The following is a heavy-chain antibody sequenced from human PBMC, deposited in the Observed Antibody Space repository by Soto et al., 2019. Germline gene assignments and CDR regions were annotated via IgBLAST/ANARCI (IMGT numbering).Heavy chain of an antibody. V-gene: IGHV4-59*01. J-gene: IGHJ6*02. CDR2: VYYNDGT. CDR3: ARTESSSWSFFYYGMDV. Sequence: SETLSLTCTVTGGSIGSYYWSWIRKSPGRGLEWIGCVYYNDGTNYNPCLKSRATMSMDKSNNQFSLRLRSVTAADTAVYYCARTESSSWSFFYYGMDVWGQGTTVTVSS. CDR1: GGSIGSYY. D-gene: IGHD6-13*01.